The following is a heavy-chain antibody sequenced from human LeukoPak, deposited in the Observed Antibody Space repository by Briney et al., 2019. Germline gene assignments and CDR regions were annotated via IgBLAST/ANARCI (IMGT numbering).Heavy chain of an antibody. Sequence: PSETLSLTCTVSGGSISSSSCYWGWIRQPPGKGLEWIGSIYYSGSTYYNPSLKSRVTISVDTSKNQFSLKLSSVTAADTAVYYCARHRRDYYGSGRMYYFDYWGQGTLVTVSS. D-gene: IGHD3-10*01. CDR2: IYYSGST. V-gene: IGHV4-39*01. J-gene: IGHJ4*02. CDR3: ARHRRDYYGSGRMYYFDY. CDR1: GGSISSSSCY.